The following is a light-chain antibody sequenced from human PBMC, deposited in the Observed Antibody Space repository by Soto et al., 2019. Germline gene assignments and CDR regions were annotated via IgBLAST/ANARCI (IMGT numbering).Light chain of an antibody. J-gene: IGKJ5*01. CDR1: QGISSY. CDR2: AAS. CDR3: QQLNGSPIT. Sequence: ILLTQSPSSLSASVGDRVTITCRASQGISSYLSWYQQKPGKAPKRLIHAASTLQSGVPSRISGSGSGTDFTLTISSLQPEDFGNYFCQQLNGSPITFGQGTRLEIK. V-gene: IGKV1-9*01.